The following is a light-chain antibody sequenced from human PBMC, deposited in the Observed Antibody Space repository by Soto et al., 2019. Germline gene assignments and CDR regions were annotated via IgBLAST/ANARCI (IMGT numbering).Light chain of an antibody. CDR3: CSHAGDSVV. V-gene: IGLV2-8*01. Sequence: QSALTQPPSASGSPGQSVTISCTGTSSDIGGYDHVSWYQQHPGKAPKVVIYEVTKRPSGVPDRFSGFKAGNTASLTVFGLQAEDEADYYCCSHAGDSVVFGTGTKLTVL. CDR1: SSDIGGYDH. CDR2: EVT. J-gene: IGLJ1*01.